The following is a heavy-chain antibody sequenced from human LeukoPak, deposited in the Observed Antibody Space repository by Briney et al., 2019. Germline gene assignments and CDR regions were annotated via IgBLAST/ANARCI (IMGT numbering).Heavy chain of an antibody. D-gene: IGHD6-13*01. J-gene: IGHJ6*03. CDR1: GGSISSYY. CDR3: ARENDVAAAGTPYYYYYYYMDV. Sequence: SETLSLTCTVSGGSISSYYWSWIRQPAGKGLEWIGRIYTSGSTNYNPSLKSRVTMSVDTSKNQFSLKLSSVTAADTAVYYCARENDVAAAGTPYYYYYYYMDVWGKGTTVTISS. V-gene: IGHV4-4*07. CDR2: IYTSGST.